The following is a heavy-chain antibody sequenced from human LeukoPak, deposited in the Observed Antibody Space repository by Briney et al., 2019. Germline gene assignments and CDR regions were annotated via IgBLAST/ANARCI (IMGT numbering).Heavy chain of an antibody. Sequence: GGSLRLSCAASGFTFSSYAMHWVRQAPGKGLEWVAVISYDGSNKYYADSVKGRFTISRDNSKNTLYLQMNSLRAEDTAVYYCAREYCSGGSCFDAFDIWGQGTMVTVSS. CDR3: AREYCSGGSCFDAFDI. CDR1: GFTFSSYA. CDR2: ISYDGSNK. D-gene: IGHD2-15*01. V-gene: IGHV3-30-3*01. J-gene: IGHJ3*02.